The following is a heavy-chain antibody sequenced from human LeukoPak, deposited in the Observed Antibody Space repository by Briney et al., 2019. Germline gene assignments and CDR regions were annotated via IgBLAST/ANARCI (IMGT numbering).Heavy chain of an antibody. Sequence: GGSLRLSCAASGFTFSSYGMHWVRQAPGKGLEWVAVISYDGSNKYYADSVKGRFTISRDNSKNTLYLQMNSLRAEDTAVYYCARGLEEYSSSSDIGYWGQGTLVTVSS. D-gene: IGHD6-6*01. CDR1: GFTFSSYG. CDR3: ARGLEEYSSSSDIGY. V-gene: IGHV3-30*03. J-gene: IGHJ4*02. CDR2: ISYDGSNK.